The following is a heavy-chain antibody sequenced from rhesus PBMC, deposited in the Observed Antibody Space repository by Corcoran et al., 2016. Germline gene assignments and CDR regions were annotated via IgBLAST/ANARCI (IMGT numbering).Heavy chain of an antibody. CDR2: LAYSGST. J-gene: IGHJ4*01. V-gene: IGHV4-122*02. D-gene: IGHD6-31*01. CDR1: GYSISSGYG. CDR3: ASIAAAAH. Sequence: QLQLQESGPGLVKPSETLSLTCAVSGYSISSGYGWSWIRQPPGKGLEWIGYLAYSGSTSYNPSLKSRVTISRDTSKNQFSLKLSSVTAADTAVYYCASIAAAAHWGQGVLVTVSS.